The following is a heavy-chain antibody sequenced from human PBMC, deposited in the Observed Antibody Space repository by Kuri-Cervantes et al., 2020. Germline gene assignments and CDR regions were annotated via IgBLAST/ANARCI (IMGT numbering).Heavy chain of an antibody. CDR2: IIPIFSTP. CDR1: GGTFSSYA. CDR3: ARDYGGNSGWFDP. V-gene: IGHV1-69*05. J-gene: IGHJ5*02. Sequence: SVKVSCKASGGTFSSYAITWVRQAPGQGLEWMGGIIPIFSTPNYAQKFQGRVTMTRDTSISTAYMELSSLRSEDTAVYYCARDYGGNSGWFDPWGQGTLVTVSS. D-gene: IGHD4-23*01.